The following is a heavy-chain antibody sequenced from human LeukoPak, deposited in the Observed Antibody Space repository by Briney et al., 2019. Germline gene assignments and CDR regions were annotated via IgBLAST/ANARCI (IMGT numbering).Heavy chain of an antibody. J-gene: IGHJ4*02. V-gene: IGHV1-69*05. CDR3: ARLGGDGGSSLY. CDR1: GGTFSSYA. D-gene: IGHD4-23*01. CDR2: IIPIFGTA. Sequence: SVKVSCKASGGTFSSYAISWVRQAPGQGLEWMGGIIPIFGTANYAQKFQGRVTITTDESTSTAYMELSSPRSEDTAVYYCARLGGDGGSSLYWGQGTLVTVSS.